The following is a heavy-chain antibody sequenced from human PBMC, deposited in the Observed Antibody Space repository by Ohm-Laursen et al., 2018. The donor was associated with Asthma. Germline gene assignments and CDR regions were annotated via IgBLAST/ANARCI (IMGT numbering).Heavy chain of an antibody. J-gene: IGHJ3*02. V-gene: IGHV3-53*01. Sequence: SLRLSCSASGYTFSRYSIHWVRQIPGKGLDWVSVIFGSTGTNYADSVKGRFTISRDNSKNTIYLQMNSLRAEDTAVYYCAISLTTPGAFDIWGQGTMITVSS. CDR2: IFGSTGT. D-gene: IGHD1/OR15-1a*01. CDR3: AISLTTPGAFDI. CDR1: GYTFSRYS.